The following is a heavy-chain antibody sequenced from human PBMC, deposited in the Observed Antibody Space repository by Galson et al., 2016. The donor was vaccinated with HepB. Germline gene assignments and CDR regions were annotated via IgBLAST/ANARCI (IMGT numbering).Heavy chain of an antibody. V-gene: IGHV4-61*08. D-gene: IGHD3-10*01. J-gene: IGHJ5*02. Sequence: SETLSLTCTVSGVSISSGGYYWSYIRQHPEKGLEWIGYIYYSGSTLYNPTLRSRATLSIDTSRNPFSLALRSVTTADPAVYYCVKHNTFYYGSGREDWFDAWGQGALVSVSS. CDR2: IYYSGST. CDR1: GVSISSGGYY. CDR3: VKHNTFYYGSGREDWFDA.